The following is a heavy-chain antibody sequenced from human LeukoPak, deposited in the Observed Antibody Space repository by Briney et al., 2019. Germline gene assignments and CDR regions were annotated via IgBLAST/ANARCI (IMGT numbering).Heavy chain of an antibody. J-gene: IGHJ3*02. V-gene: IGHV1-2*02. D-gene: IGHD3-22*01. CDR2: IDPDSGAT. CDR1: GYTFTGYY. CDR3: ARECYDSSGRKHAFDI. Sequence: ASVKVSCKASGYTFTGYYIHWVRQAPGQGLEWMGWIDPDSGATNYAQKFQGRVAMTRDTSISTAYMELSGLTSDDTAVYFCARECYDSSGRKHAFDIWGQGTMVTVSS.